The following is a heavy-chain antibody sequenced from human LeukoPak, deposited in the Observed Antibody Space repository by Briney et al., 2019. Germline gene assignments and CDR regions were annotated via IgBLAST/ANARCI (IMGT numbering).Heavy chain of an antibody. CDR3: GKDLVVTTVYYFYYGMDV. V-gene: IGHV3-30*18. Sequence: PGGSLRLSCAASGFTFSSYGMHWVRQAPGKGLEWVAVISYDGSNKYYADSVKGRFTISRDNSKNTLYLQMNSLRAEDTAVYYCGKDLVVTTVYYFYYGMDVRGQGTTVTVSS. CDR2: ISYDGSNK. CDR1: GFTFSSYG. J-gene: IGHJ6*02. D-gene: IGHD2/OR15-2a*01.